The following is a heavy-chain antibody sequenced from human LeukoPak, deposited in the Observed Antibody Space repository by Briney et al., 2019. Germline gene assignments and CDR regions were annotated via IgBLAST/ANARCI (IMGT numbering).Heavy chain of an antibody. Sequence: PSETLSLTCTVSGGSISSYYWSWIRQPPGKGLEWIGYIYYSGSTNYNPSLTSRVTISVDTSKNQFSLKLSSVTAADTAVYYCARDHCSGGSCSLDYWGQGTLVTVSS. J-gene: IGHJ4*02. CDR3: ARDHCSGGSCSLDY. D-gene: IGHD2-15*01. CDR1: GGSISSYY. CDR2: IYYSGST. V-gene: IGHV4-59*01.